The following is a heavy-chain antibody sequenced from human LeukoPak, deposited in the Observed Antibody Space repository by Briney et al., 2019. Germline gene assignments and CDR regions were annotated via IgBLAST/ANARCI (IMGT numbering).Heavy chain of an antibody. J-gene: IGHJ4*02. D-gene: IGHD3-3*01. Sequence: GGSLRLSCAVFGFTFSNYNMNWVRRAPGKGLEWVSYIGSSVSTRYYADSVKGRFTISRDNGKHSLYQQMNSLRAEDTAVYYCAREGSDFWSGYSKGYFDYWGQGTLVTVSS. CDR2: IGSSVSTR. V-gene: IGHV3-48*01. CDR1: GFTFSNYN. CDR3: AREGSDFWSGYSKGYFDY.